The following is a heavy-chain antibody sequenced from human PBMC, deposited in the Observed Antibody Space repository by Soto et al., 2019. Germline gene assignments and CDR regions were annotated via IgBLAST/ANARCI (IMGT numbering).Heavy chain of an antibody. D-gene: IGHD2-15*01. CDR3: ARRVVVHGFEI. Sequence: QVQLVQSGAEVKKPGSSVKVSCKASGGTFSSYGISWVRQAPGQGLEWMGEIIPLLGTANYAQKFQGRVTFIADTSTTIAYMELRSLRSEDTAAYDCARRVVVHGFEIWGQGTLVTVSS. CDR1: GGTFSSYG. J-gene: IGHJ3*02. CDR2: IIPLLGTA. V-gene: IGHV1-69*14.